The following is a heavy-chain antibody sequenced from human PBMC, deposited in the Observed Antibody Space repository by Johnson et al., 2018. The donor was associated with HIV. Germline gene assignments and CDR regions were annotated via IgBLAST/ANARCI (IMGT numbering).Heavy chain of an antibody. CDR2: SSGSGGST. CDR1: GFTFSSYA. D-gene: IGHD6-13*01. Sequence: VQLVESGGGLVQPGGSLRLSCAASGFTFSSYAMSWVRQAPGKGLEWVSASSGSGGSTSYADSVKGRFLISRDNSKNTLYLQMNSLRAEDTAVYYCAKVPSSSWTSRPIWGQGTMVTVSS. V-gene: IGHV3-23*04. J-gene: IGHJ3*02. CDR3: AKVPSSSWTSRPI.